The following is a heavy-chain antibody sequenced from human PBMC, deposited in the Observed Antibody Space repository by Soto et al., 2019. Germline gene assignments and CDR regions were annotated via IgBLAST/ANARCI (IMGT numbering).Heavy chain of an antibody. V-gene: IGHV5-51*01. CDR3: ARHRGITIFSPGYMDV. Sequence: GESLKISCKGSGYSFTSYWIGWVRQMPGKGLEWMGIIYPGDSDTRYSPSFQGQVTISADKSISTAYLQWSSLKASDTAMYYCARHRGITIFSPGYMDVWGKGTTVTVSS. CDR1: GYSFTSYW. D-gene: IGHD3-9*01. CDR2: IYPGDSDT. J-gene: IGHJ6*03.